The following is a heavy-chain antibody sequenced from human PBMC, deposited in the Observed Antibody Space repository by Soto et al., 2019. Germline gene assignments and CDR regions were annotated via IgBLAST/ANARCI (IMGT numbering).Heavy chain of an antibody. Sequence: PSETLSLTCTVSGGSISGDHWNWIRQPPGKGLEWIAYVSSSGSTKYNPSLKSRVTISIDTTKNQFSLRLSSVTAADTAVYYCASGFYDSRGYCEAFDIWGQGTKGTVSS. J-gene: IGHJ3*02. V-gene: IGHV4-59*01. CDR3: ASGFYDSRGYCEAFDI. CDR1: GGSISGDH. D-gene: IGHD3-22*01. CDR2: VSSSGST.